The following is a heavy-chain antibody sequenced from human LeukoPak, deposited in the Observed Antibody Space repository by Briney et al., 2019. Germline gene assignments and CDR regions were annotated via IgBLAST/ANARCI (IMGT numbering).Heavy chain of an antibody. J-gene: IGHJ4*02. Sequence: GGSLRLSCAASGFTFSSYSMNWVRQAPGKGLEWVSSLTGSGSNTYYADSVKGRFTISRDNSKNTLYLQMNSLRAEDTAVYYCAKFVGVNVNTCFDCWGQGTLVTVSS. CDR2: LTGSGSNT. V-gene: IGHV3-23*01. CDR1: GFTFSSYS. CDR3: AKFVGVNVNTCFDC. D-gene: IGHD1-26*01.